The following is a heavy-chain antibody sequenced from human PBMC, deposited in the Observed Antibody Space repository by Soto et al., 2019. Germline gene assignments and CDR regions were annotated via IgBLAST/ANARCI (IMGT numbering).Heavy chain of an antibody. CDR1: GYSFTNFW. CDR3: TRPRPPAPAVMVVTTMGLDY. CDR2: IDPSDSYT. Sequence: GESLKISCETSGYSFTNFWISWVRQMPGKGLEWMGRIDPSDSYTNYSPSFQGHVPFSADGSINTAYLQWISLKASDTAMYYWTRPRPPAPAVMVVTTMGLDYWGQGTLVTVSS. D-gene: IGHD2-21*02. J-gene: IGHJ4*02. V-gene: IGHV5-10-1*01.